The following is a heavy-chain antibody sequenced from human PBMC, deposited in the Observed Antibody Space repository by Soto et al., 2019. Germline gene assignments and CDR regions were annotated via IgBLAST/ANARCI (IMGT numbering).Heavy chain of an antibody. CDR3: ARARQYYDCELDP. Sequence: SETLSLTCTVSGGSISSYYWSWIRQHPGTGLEWIGTFYNNENPNYNPSLKSRVTISLDTSKNQFSLKLTSVTAADTAIYYCARARQYYDCELDPWGQGTLVTVSS. CDR2: FYNNENP. J-gene: IGHJ5*02. V-gene: IGHV4-4*08. D-gene: IGHD3-16*01. CDR1: GGSISSYY.